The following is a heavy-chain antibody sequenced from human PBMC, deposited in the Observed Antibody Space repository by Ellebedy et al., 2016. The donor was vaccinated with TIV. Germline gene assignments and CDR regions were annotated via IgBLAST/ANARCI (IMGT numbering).Heavy chain of an antibody. J-gene: IGHJ4*02. CDR2: IYYSGST. Sequence: SETLSLTCTVSGGSISSSSYYWGWIRQPPGKGLEWIGNIYYSGSTHYNPSLKSRVTISVDTSKNQFSLKLSSVTAADTAVYYCARHWKPYYYGSGSPFDYWGQGTLVTVSS. V-gene: IGHV4-39*01. CDR1: GGSISSSSYY. CDR3: ARHWKPYYYGSGSPFDY. D-gene: IGHD3-10*01.